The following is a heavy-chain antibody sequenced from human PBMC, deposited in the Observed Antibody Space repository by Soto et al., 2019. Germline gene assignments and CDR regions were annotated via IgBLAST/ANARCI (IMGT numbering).Heavy chain of an antibody. Sequence: QVQLVQSGPEVKKPGASVKVSCKTSGYTFTSYGITWVRQAPGQGLEGMGWITTDKGKTTYAQKFQGRVTMTTDTSTSTAYMELRSLISDDTAVYYCATRSPAFDYWGQGTLVAVSS. V-gene: IGHV1-18*01. CDR3: ATRSPAFDY. J-gene: IGHJ4*02. CDR2: ITTDKGKT. CDR1: GYTFTSYG.